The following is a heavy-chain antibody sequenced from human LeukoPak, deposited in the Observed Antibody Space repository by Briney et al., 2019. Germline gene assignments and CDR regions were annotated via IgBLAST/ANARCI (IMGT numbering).Heavy chain of an antibody. Sequence: EASVKVSCKASGNSISNYAVSWVRQAPGQGLEWMGWISAYNGNTNYAQKFQGRVTMTRDTSTSTVYMELSSLRSEDTAVYYCARRKGDFSYPNEYYFDYWGQGTLVTVSS. CDR1: GNSISNYA. CDR3: ARRKGDFSYPNEYYFDY. D-gene: IGHD3-3*01. CDR2: ISAYNGNT. J-gene: IGHJ4*02. V-gene: IGHV1-18*01.